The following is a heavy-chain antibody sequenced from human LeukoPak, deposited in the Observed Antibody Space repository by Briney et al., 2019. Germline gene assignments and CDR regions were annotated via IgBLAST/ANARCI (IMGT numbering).Heavy chain of an antibody. Sequence: SETLSLTCTVSGGSISSGDYYWSWIRQPPGKGLEWIGYIYYSGSTYYNPSLKSRVTISVDTSKNQFSLKLSSVTAADTAVYYCARIVGAGDAFDIWGQGTMVTVSS. CDR3: ARIVGAGDAFDI. CDR1: GGSISSGDYY. V-gene: IGHV4-30-4*08. J-gene: IGHJ3*02. D-gene: IGHD1-26*01. CDR2: IYYSGST.